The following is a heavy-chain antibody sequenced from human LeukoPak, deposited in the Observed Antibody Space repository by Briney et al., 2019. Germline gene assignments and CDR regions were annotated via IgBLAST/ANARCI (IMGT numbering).Heavy chain of an antibody. CDR3: ASLGSGWCWYFDY. J-gene: IGHJ4*02. Sequence: PSETLSLTCAVYGGSFSGYYWSWIRQPPGKGLEWIGEINHSGSTNYNPSLKSRVTISVDTSKNPFSLKLSSVTAAVAAVYYCASLGSGWCWYFDYWGQGTLVTVSS. V-gene: IGHV4-34*01. D-gene: IGHD6-19*01. CDR1: GGSFSGYY. CDR2: INHSGST.